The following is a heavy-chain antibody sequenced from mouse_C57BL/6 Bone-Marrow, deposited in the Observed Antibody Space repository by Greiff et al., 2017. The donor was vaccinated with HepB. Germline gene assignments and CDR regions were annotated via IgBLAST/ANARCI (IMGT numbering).Heavy chain of an antibody. V-gene: IGHV3-1*01. Sequence: EVQVVESGPGMVKPSQSLSLTCTVTGYSITSGYDWHWIRHFPGNKLEWMGYISYSGSTNYNPSLKSRISITHDTSKNHFFLKLNSVTTEDTATYYCAREAYEGAMDYWGQGTSVTVSS. D-gene: IGHD6-5*01. CDR1: GYSITSGYD. J-gene: IGHJ4*01. CDR2: ISYSGST. CDR3: AREAYEGAMDY.